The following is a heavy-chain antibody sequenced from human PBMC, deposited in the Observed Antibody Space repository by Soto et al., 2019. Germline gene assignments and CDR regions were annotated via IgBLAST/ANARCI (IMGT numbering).Heavy chain of an antibody. V-gene: IGHV3-72*01. Sequence: ESVGGLVRPGGSLRLSCAASGFSFSDHYMDWVRQAPGKGLEWVGRIRNKANRYTTEYAASVKGRFTISRDDSKNSLYLQMNSLVTDDTAVYFCTRDNPRAPGTLDYWGQGTLVSVSS. CDR2: IRNKANRYTT. D-gene: IGHD6-13*01. CDR1: GFSFSDHY. J-gene: IGHJ4*02. CDR3: TRDNPRAPGTLDY.